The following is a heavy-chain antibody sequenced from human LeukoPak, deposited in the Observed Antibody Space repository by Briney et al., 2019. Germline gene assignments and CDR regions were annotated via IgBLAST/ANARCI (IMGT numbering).Heavy chain of an antibody. Sequence: SETLSLTCAVYGGSFSGYYWSWIRQPPGKGLEWIGEINHSGSTNYNPSPKSRVTISVDTSKNQFSLKLSSVTAADTAVYYCAQYSGSYFGAFDIWGQGTMVTVSS. CDR1: GGSFSGYY. D-gene: IGHD3-10*01. J-gene: IGHJ3*02. V-gene: IGHV4-34*01. CDR3: AQYSGSYFGAFDI. CDR2: INHSGST.